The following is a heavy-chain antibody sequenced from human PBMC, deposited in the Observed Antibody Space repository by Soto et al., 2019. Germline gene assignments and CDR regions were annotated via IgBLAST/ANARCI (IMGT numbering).Heavy chain of an antibody. J-gene: IGHJ4*02. D-gene: IGHD3-3*01. CDR3: AREYYDFWSGTHDY. CDR2: ISYDGSNK. CDR1: GFTFSSYG. V-gene: IGHV3-30*03. Sequence: PGGSLRLSCAASGFTFSSYGMHWFRQAPGKGLEWVAVISYDGSNKYYADSVKGRFTISRDNSKNTLYLQMNSLRAEDTAVYYCAREYYDFWSGTHDYWGQGTLVTVSS.